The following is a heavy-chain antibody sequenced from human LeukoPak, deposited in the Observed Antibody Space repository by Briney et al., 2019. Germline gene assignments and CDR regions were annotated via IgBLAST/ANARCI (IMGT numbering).Heavy chain of an antibody. V-gene: IGHV1-3*04. D-gene: IGHD1-26*01. CDR2: INSANGNT. CDR3: ARDGRFIVADYYYGMDV. CDR1: GYTFANYV. Sequence: GASVTVSCKASGYTFANYVMHWVRQAPGQSLEWMGWINSANGNTKYSQKFQGRVTITRDTSASTAYMELSSLRSEDTAVYYCARDGRFIVADYYYGMDVWGQGTTVTVSS. J-gene: IGHJ6*02.